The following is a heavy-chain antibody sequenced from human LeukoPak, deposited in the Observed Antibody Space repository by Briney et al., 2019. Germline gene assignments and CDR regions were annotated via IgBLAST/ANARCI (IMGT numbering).Heavy chain of an antibody. CDR2: ISRNSGSI. CDR3: ARDGVDAGIYFDY. D-gene: IGHD2-15*01. V-gene: IGHV3-9*01. Sequence: GGSLRLSCAASGFTFDDYAMHWVRQAPGKGLEWVSGISRNSGSIGYADSVKGRFTISRDNAKNSLYLQMNSLRADDTAVYYCARDGVDAGIYFDYWGQGTLVTVSS. CDR1: GFTFDDYA. J-gene: IGHJ4*02.